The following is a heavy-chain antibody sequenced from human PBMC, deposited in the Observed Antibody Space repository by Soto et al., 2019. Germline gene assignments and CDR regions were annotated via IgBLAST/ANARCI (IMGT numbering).Heavy chain of an antibody. J-gene: IGHJ1*01. D-gene: IGHD2-21*02. CDR1: GFTFRSYA. V-gene: IGHV3-30*04. Sequence: GGSLRLSCAASGFTFRSYAMHWVRQAPGKGLEWVAVISYDEKKRYYTDSVKGRFTISRDNSESTLYLQMNNLRAEDTAVYFCVSCGGNCHTSTSGFHHWGQGTLVTVSS. CDR2: ISYDEKKR. CDR3: VSCGGNCHTSTSGFHH.